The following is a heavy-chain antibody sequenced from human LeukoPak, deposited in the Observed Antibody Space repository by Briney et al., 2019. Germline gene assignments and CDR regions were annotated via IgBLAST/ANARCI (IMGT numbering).Heavy chain of an antibody. D-gene: IGHD6-19*01. CDR3: ANTGYSSGWYPRYYYYGMDV. CDR2: ISGSGGST. CDR1: GFTFSSYA. V-gene: IGHV3-23*01. Sequence: GGPLRLSCAASGFTFSSYAMSWFRQAPGKGLEWVSAISGSGGSTYYADSVKGRFTISRDNSKNTLYLQMNSLRAEDTAVYYCANTGYSSGWYPRYYYYGMDVWGQGTTVTVSS. J-gene: IGHJ6*02.